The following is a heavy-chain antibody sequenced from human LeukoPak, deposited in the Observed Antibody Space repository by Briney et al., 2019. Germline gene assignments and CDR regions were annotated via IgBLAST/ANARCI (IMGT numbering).Heavy chain of an antibody. J-gene: IGHJ4*02. V-gene: IGHV1-69*04. CDR3: ARDTTYYYDSSGYYYFDY. CDR2: IIPILGIA. CDR1: GGTFSSYA. Sequence: ASVKVSCKASGGTFSSYAISWVRQAPGQGLERMGRIIPILGIANYAQKFQGRVTITADKSTSTAYMELSSLRSEDTAVYYCARDTTYYYDSSGYYYFDYWGQGTLVTVSS. D-gene: IGHD3-22*01.